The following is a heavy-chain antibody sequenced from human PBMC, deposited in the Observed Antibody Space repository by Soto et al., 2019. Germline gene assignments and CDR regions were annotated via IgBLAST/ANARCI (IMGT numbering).Heavy chain of an antibody. CDR2: INAGNGNT. CDR3: ARAVKYCISTSCPLNYFDY. V-gene: IGHV1-3*01. D-gene: IGHD2-2*01. CDR1: GYTFTSYA. J-gene: IGHJ4*02. Sequence: ASVKVSCKASGYTFTSYAMHWVRQAPGQRLEWMGWINAGNGNTKYSQKFQGRVTITRDTSASTAYMELSSLRSEDTAVYYCARAVKYCISTSCPLNYFDYWGQGTLVTVSS.